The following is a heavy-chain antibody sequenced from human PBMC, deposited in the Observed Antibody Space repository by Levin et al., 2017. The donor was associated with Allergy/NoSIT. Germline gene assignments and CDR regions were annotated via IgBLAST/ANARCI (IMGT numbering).Heavy chain of an antibody. CDR1: GFTVSSNY. CDR2: IYSDDST. J-gene: IGHJ4*02. V-gene: IGHV3-53*01. CDR3: ARIYDSSGYYYLDY. Sequence: GGSLRLSCAASGFTVSSNYMSWVRQAPGKGLEWVSVIYSDDSTYYADSVKGRFTISRDNSKNTLYLQMNSLRADDTAVYYCARIYDSSGYYYLDYWGQGTLVTVSS. D-gene: IGHD3-22*01.